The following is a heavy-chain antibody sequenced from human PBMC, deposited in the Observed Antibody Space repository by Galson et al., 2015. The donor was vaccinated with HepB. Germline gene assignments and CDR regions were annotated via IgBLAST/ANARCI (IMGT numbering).Heavy chain of an antibody. CDR2: IWYDGTIK. Sequence: LRLSCAASGFTFSDYNMHWLRQSPGKGLEWVAVIWYDGTIKYYADSVKGRLTISRDNSKNTLYLQMNNLRAADTAVYSCARDGRRGDLDPWGQGTLVTVSS. CDR3: ARDGRRGDLDP. CDR1: GFTFSDYN. D-gene: IGHD3-16*01. V-gene: IGHV3-33*01. J-gene: IGHJ5*02.